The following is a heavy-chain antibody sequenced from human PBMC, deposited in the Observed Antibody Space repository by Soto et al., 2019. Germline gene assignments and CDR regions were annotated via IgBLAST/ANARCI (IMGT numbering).Heavy chain of an antibody. CDR1: GYTFTSYG. D-gene: IGHD6-6*01. CDR2: ISAYNGNT. Sequence: QVQLVQSGAEVKKPGASVKVSCKASGYTFTSYGISWVRQAPGQGLEWMGWISAYNGNTNHAKKLQGRVTMTTETYTSTAYMELRSLRSDNTSVYYCARHEYSSSSSYYYYGRDVWGQGTTVTVSS. CDR3: ARHEYSSSSSYYYYGRDV. J-gene: IGHJ6*02. V-gene: IGHV1-18*04.